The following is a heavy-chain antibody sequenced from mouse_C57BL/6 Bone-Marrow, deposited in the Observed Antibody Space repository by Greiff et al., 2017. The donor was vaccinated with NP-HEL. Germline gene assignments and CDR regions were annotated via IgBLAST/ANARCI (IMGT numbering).Heavy chain of an antibody. D-gene: IGHD1-1*01. J-gene: IGHJ2*01. CDR3: ARHAPDYYGSRGHYFDY. V-gene: IGHV5-6*01. CDR1: GFTFSSYG. Sequence: EVQLVESGGDLVKPGGSLKLSCAASGFTFSSYGMSWVRQTPDKRLEWVATISSGGSYTYYPDSVKGRFTISRDNAKNTLYLQMSSLKSEDTAMYYCARHAPDYYGSRGHYFDYWGQGTTLTVSS. CDR2: ISSGGSYT.